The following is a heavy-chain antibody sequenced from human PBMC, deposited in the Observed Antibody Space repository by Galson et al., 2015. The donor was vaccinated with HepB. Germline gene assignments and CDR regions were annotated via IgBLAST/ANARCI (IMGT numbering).Heavy chain of an antibody. V-gene: IGHV3-21*01. D-gene: IGHD6-19*01. J-gene: IGHJ5*02. CDR2: ISGRGTYI. CDR3: ARDWGIAVDATWWFDP. Sequence: SLRLSCAASGFTFSNYGMNWVRQAPGRGLEWVSSISGRGTYIYYADSMKGRFTISRDNTKNSLYLQMNSLRVEDTAVYYCARDWGIAVDATWWFDPWGQGTLVTVSS. CDR1: GFTFSNYG.